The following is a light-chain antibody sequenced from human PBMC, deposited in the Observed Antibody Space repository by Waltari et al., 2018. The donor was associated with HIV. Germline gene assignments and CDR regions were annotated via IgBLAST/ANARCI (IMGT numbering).Light chain of an antibody. Sequence: EIVLTQSPVTLSLSRGQRATLSCSASQSVGNSLVWYQQKPGLAPRLLIYDFTYRAADIPSRFSGSSSETDFTITISSLEPEDFAVYYCQHGSNWPRTFGQGTKLEIE. J-gene: IGKJ2*01. CDR3: QHGSNWPRT. CDR1: QSVGNS. CDR2: DFT. V-gene: IGKV3-11*01.